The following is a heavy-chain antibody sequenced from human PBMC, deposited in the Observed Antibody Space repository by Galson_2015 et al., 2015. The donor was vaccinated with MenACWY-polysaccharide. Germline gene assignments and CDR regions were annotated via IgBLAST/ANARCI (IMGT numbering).Heavy chain of an antibody. D-gene: IGHD3-9*01. Sequence: SVKVSCRASGYTFTGYYMHWVRQAPGQGLEWMGWINPNSGGTNYAQKFQGRVTMTKDTSISTAYMELSRLRSDDTAVYYCAKYQGELWSGYSYYDILTGNQGTYYYYGMDVWGQGTTVTVSS. V-gene: IGHV1-2*02. CDR1: GYTFTGYY. CDR3: AKYQGELWSGYSYYDILTGNQGTYYYYGMDV. J-gene: IGHJ6*02. CDR2: INPNSGGT.